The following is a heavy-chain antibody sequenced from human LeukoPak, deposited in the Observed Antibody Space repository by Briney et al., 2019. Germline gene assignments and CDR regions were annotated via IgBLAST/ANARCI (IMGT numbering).Heavy chain of an antibody. D-gene: IGHD3-10*01. CDR1: GGSVSSGSYY. CDR3: ASAQYYYGSGSYLVY. CDR2: IYYSGST. J-gene: IGHJ4*02. Sequence: SETLSLTCTVSGGSVSSGSYYWSWTRQPPGKGLEWIGYIYYSGSTNYNPSLKSRVTISVDTSKNQFSLKLSSVTAADTAVYYCASAQYYYGSGSYLVYWGQGTLVTVSS. V-gene: IGHV4-61*01.